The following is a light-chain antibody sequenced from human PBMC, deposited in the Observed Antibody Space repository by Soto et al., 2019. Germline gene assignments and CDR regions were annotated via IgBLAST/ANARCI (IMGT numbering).Light chain of an antibody. CDR1: QSISSY. CDR3: QQSYSTPPET. Sequence: DIQMTQSPSSLSASVGDRVTITCRASQSISSYLNWYQQKPGKAPELLIYAASSLQSGVPSRFSGSGSGTDFTLTISSLQPEDFATYYCQQSYSTPPETFGQGTKVEIK. J-gene: IGKJ1*01. CDR2: AAS. V-gene: IGKV1-39*01.